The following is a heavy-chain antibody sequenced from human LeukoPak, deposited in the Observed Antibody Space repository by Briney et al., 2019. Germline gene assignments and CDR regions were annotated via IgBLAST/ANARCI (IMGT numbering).Heavy chain of an antibody. CDR1: GGTFSSYA. J-gene: IGHJ4*02. D-gene: IGHD3-10*01. Sequence: SMKVSCKASGGTFSSYAISWVRQAPGQGLEWMGGIIPIFGTANYAQKFQGRVTITADESTSTAYMELSSLRSEDTAVYYCAILTNRNYGDYWGQGTLVTVSS. CDR2: IIPIFGTA. CDR3: AILTNRNYGDY. V-gene: IGHV1-69*13.